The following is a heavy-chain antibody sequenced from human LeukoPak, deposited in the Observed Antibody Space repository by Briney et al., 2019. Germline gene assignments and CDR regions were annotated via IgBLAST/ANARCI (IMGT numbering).Heavy chain of an antibody. V-gene: IGHV4-39*07. CDR3: ARDWSLDYVWGSYRSDAFDI. J-gene: IGHJ3*02. CDR1: GGSISSSSYY. CDR2: IYYSGST. Sequence: SETLSLTCTVSGGSISSSSYYWGWIRQPPGKGLGWIGSIYYSGSTYYNPSLKSRVTISVDTSKNQFSLKLSSVTAADTAVYYCARDWSLDYVWGSYRSDAFDIWGQGTMVTVSS. D-gene: IGHD3-16*02.